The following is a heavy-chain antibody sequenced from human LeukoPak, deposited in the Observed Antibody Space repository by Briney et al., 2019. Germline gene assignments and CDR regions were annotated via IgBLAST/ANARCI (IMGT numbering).Heavy chain of an antibody. CDR2: IIPILGIA. J-gene: IGHJ4*02. D-gene: IGHD2-2*02. V-gene: IGHV1-69*04. CDR1: GGTFSSYA. Sequence: GASVKVSCKASGGTFSSYAISWVRQAPGQGLEWMGRIIPILGIANYAQKFQGRVTITADKSTSTAYMELSSLRSDDTAVYYCAIGKLGYCSSTSCYTFGPEEYYFDYWGQGTLVTVSS. CDR3: AIGKLGYCSSTSCYTFGPEEYYFDY.